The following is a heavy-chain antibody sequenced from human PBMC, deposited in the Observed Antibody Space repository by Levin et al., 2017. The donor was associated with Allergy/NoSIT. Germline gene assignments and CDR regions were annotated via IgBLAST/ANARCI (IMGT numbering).Heavy chain of an antibody. CDR2: IRSKAYGGTT. CDR1: GFTFGDYA. D-gene: IGHD2-2*02. J-gene: IGHJ4*02. CDR3: TRDPQLLYRPPRNSFDY. Sequence: GESLKISCTASGFTFGDYAMSWFRQAPGKWLEWVGFIRSKAYGGTTEYAASVKGRFTISRDDSKSIAYLQMNSLKTEDTAVYYCTRDPQLLYRPPRNSFDYWGQGTLVTVSS. V-gene: IGHV3-49*03.